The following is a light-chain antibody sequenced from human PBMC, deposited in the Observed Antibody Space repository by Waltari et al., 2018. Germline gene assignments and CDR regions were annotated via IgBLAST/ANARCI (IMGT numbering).Light chain of an antibody. Sequence: DIQMTQSPSSLSASVGDTVTITCRPSQAIGSNLNWFQQRPGKAPKLLIYVATTLQSGVPSRFSGSGSGTEFTLIISSLQPEDVASYYCLHHSSYPLTFGGGTKVEIK. CDR2: VAT. J-gene: IGKJ4*01. CDR3: LHHSSYPLT. CDR1: QAIGSN. V-gene: IGKV1-17*01.